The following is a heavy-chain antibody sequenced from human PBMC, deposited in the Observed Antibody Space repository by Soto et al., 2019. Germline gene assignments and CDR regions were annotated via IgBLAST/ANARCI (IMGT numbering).Heavy chain of an antibody. J-gene: IGHJ4*02. Sequence: ASVKVACKASGYTFTSYTLHWVRQAPGQRLEWMGWINTGNGNTKYSQKFQGRVTITRDTSASTAYMELSSLRSEDTAVYYCARGDTMVRGVIIDYFDYWGQGTLATVS. CDR1: GYTFTSYT. D-gene: IGHD3-10*01. V-gene: IGHV1-3*04. CDR3: ARGDTMVRGVIIDYFDY. CDR2: INTGNGNT.